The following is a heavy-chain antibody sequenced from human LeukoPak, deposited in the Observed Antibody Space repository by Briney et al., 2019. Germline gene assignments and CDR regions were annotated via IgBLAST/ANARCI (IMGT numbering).Heavy chain of an antibody. J-gene: IGHJ6*02. CDR3: AKEGYYYYSSGYNYYYGMDV. CDR2: ISYDGSNK. Sequence: GGSLRLSCAASGFTFSSYGMHWVRQAPGKGLEWVAVISYDGSNKYYADSVKGRFTISRDNSKNTLYLQMNSLRAEDTAVYYCAKEGYYYYSSGYNYYYGMDVWGQGTTVTVSS. D-gene: IGHD3-22*01. CDR1: GFTFSSYG. V-gene: IGHV3-30*18.